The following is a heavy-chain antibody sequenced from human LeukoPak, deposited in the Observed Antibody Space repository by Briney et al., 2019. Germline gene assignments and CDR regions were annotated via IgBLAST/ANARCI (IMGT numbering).Heavy chain of an antibody. Sequence: ASVKVSCEASGGTFGGSSINWVRQAPGQGLEWMGRIIPLFHKADYTQKFQDRVTITADKSTNTVYMELSRLTFEDTGVFYCARVLHGDFRGGGFDIWGQGTTVTVSS. CDR1: GGTFGGSS. CDR3: ARVLHGDFRGGGFDI. V-gene: IGHV1-69*04. J-gene: IGHJ3*02. D-gene: IGHD3-10*01. CDR2: IIPLFHKA.